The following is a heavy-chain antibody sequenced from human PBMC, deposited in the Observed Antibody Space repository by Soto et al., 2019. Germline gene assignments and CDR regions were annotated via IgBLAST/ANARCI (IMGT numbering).Heavy chain of an antibody. CDR2: ISWNSGSI. V-gene: IGHV3-9*01. J-gene: IGHJ4*02. Sequence: EVQLLESGGGLVQPGGSLRLSCAASGFTFDDYAMHWVRQAPGKGLEWVSGISWNSGSIGYADSVKGRFTISRDNAKNSLYLQMNSLRAEDTALYYCAKDMGYSSSSFDYWGQGTLVTVSS. D-gene: IGHD6-6*01. CDR1: GFTFDDYA. CDR3: AKDMGYSSSSFDY.